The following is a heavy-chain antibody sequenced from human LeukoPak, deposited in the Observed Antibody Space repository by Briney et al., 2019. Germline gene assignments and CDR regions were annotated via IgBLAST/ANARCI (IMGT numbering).Heavy chain of an antibody. V-gene: IGHV3-48*02. CDR1: GFTFSSYA. CDR3: ARFRSGYYFDY. Sequence: PGGSLRLSCAASGFTFSSYAMSWVRQAPGKGLEWVSYMTGGSGPMYYADSMKGRFTISRDNAENSLYLQMDSLRDEDTAVYYCARFRSGYYFDYWGQGTLVTVSS. D-gene: IGHD3-10*01. CDR2: MTGGSGPM. J-gene: IGHJ4*02.